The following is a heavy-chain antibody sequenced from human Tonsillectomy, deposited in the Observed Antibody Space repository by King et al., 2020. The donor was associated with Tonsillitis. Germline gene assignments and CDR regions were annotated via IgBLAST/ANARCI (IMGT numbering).Heavy chain of an antibody. CDR1: GGSISSGTYY. CDR3: ARDRDQLQWSSISANYYYYMDV. V-gene: IGHV4-61*02. D-gene: IGHD2-15*01. Sequence: PLQESGPGLVKPSQTLSLTCTVSGGSISSGTYYWTWIRQPAGKGLEWIGRIYTSGGTNYNPSLESRVTISVDTSKNQFSLKLSSVTAADTAVYYCARDRDQLQWSSISANYYYYMDVWGKGTTVTVSS. CDR2: IYTSGGT. J-gene: IGHJ6*03.